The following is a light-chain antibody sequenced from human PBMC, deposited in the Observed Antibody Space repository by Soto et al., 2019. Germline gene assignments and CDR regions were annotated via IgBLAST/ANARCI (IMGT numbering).Light chain of an antibody. Sequence: SSELTQPPSVSVSPGQTASITCSGDKLGHKYACWYQQKPNQSPVLVIYQDNKRPSGIPERFSGSNSGSTATLTISGTQAMDEADYYCQAWDSSADYVFGTGTKLTVL. J-gene: IGLJ1*01. V-gene: IGLV3-1*01. CDR3: QAWDSSADYV. CDR1: KLGHKY. CDR2: QDN.